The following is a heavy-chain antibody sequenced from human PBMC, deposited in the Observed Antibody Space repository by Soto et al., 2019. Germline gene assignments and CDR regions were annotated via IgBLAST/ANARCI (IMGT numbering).Heavy chain of an antibody. V-gene: IGHV1-18*01. D-gene: IGHD6-6*01. CDR2: VNTYNGNP. CDR3: ARDSQYSTDWQRFDS. Sequence: QVQLVQSGVEVKKPGASVKVSCKASGYTFTNYAISWVRQAPGRGLEWMGWVNTYNGNPNYAQIFQGRVTMTTDTTTGTAYIGLKRLKTDGPAVFYCARDSQYSTDWQRFDSWGQGTLVTVSS. CDR1: GYTFTNYA. J-gene: IGHJ4*02.